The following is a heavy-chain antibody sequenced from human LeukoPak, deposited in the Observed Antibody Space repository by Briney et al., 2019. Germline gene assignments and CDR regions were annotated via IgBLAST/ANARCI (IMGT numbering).Heavy chain of an antibody. CDR2: MYTSGTT. V-gene: IGHV4-61*02. CDR1: GGSISSSNYY. Sequence: PSQTLSLTCTFSGGSISSSNYYWSWIRQPAGKGLEWIGRMYTSGTTNYNPSLRSRVTISVDTSKNQSSLKLNSVTAADTAVYYCARGESSSSPLYYFYYMDVWGKGTTVTVSS. D-gene: IGHD6-6*01. J-gene: IGHJ6*03. CDR3: ARGESSSSPLYYFYYMDV.